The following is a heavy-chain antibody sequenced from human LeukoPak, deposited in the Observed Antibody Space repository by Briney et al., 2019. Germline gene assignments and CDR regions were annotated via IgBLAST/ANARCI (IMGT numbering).Heavy chain of an antibody. J-gene: IGHJ4*02. CDR3: ARDRRYCTGGTCYLDPYFDY. Sequence: SETLSLTCTVSGASISDYFWSWIRQSPGKGLEWIGYIYYKGDTNYNPSLTSRVTISMNTSKNQFSLKLKSVTSADTAVYYCARDRRYCTGGTCYLDPYFDYWGQGTLVTVSS. CDR2: IYYKGDT. D-gene: IGHD2-8*02. CDR1: GASISDYF. V-gene: IGHV4-59*13.